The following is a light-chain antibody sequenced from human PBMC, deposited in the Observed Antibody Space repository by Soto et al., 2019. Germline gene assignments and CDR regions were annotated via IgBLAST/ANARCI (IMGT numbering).Light chain of an antibody. V-gene: IGLV2-8*01. CDR1: SSDIGAYNY. CDR2: EVN. CDR3: TSSGGRDNLM. Sequence: QSVLTQPPSASGSPGQSVTISCTGTSSDIGAYNYVSWFQQHPGEAPKLIISEVNKRPSGVPDRFSGSKSGNTASLTVSGLQAEDEADYYCTSSGGRDNLMFGRGTKLTVL. J-gene: IGLJ3*02.